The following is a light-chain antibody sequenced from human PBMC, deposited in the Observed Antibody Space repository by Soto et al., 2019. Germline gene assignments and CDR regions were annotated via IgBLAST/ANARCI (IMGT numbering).Light chain of an antibody. Sequence: SALTQPPSVSGAPGQRVTISCTGCSSNIGAGCEVHWYQHLPGKAPKLLIYGNTNRPSGVPDRFSGSKSGTSASLAITGLQAEDEADYYCQSYVSSLRASYVFGGGTKVTV. CDR2: GNT. CDR1: SSNIGAGCE. V-gene: IGLV1-40*01. CDR3: QSYVSSLRASYV. J-gene: IGLJ1*01.